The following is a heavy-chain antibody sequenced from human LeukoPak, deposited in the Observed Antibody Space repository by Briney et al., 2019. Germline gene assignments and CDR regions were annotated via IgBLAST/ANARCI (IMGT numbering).Heavy chain of an antibody. V-gene: IGHV1-46*01. CDR2: INPSSAYT. Sequence: ASVKVSCKASGYTFTSYYVHWVRQAPGQGPEWVGIINPSSAYTTYSQKFQGRVTMTRDTSTSTAYMELSRLRSDDTAVYYCARDSSVASSGSPVYYYYMDVWGKGTTVTVSS. CDR1: GYTFTSYY. J-gene: IGHJ6*03. D-gene: IGHD3-22*01. CDR3: ARDSSVASSGSPVYYYYMDV.